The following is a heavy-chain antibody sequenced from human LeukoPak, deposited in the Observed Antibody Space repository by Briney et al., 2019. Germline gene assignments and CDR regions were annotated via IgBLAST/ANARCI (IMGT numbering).Heavy chain of an antibody. D-gene: IGHD3-16*02. CDR3: ARHIGGGIEDMDV. Sequence: SETLSLTCLVSGGSISSYYWSWVRQSPGKGLEWIGYIYVTGNRYNPYLQSRVTISVDTSRNQFFLKMSSVTAADTAVYYCARHIGGGIEDMDVWGKGTKVTVSS. J-gene: IGHJ6*03. CDR2: IYVTGN. CDR1: GGSISSYY. V-gene: IGHV4-59*08.